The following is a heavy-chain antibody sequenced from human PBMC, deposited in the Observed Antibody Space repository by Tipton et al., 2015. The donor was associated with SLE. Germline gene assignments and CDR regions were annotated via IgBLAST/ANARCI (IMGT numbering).Heavy chain of an antibody. J-gene: IGHJ4*02. CDR2: IYQSGST. D-gene: IGHD6-6*01. CDR1: GGSISSGDYS. Sequence: LRLSCAVSGGSISSGDYSWSWIRQPPAKGLEWIGYIYQSGSTYYNPSLKSRVTISVDRSKNQFSLNLSSVTAADTAVYYCATSGYSSSSYFDSWGQGTLVTVSS. CDR3: ATSGYSSSSYFDS. V-gene: IGHV4-30-2*01.